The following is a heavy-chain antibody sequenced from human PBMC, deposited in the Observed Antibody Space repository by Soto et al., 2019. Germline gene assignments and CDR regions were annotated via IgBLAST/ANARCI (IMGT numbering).Heavy chain of an antibody. CDR2: ISNDGSNK. Sequence: QVQLVESGGGVVQPGRSLRLSCAASGFTFSSYAMHWVRQAPGKGLEWVAVISNDGSNKYYADSVKGRFTISRDNSKNTLYLQMNSLRAEDTAVYYCARAHGAVATLGEYWGQGTLVTVSS. CDR3: ARAHGAVATLGEY. CDR1: GFTFSSYA. V-gene: IGHV3-30-3*01. D-gene: IGHD6-19*01. J-gene: IGHJ4*02.